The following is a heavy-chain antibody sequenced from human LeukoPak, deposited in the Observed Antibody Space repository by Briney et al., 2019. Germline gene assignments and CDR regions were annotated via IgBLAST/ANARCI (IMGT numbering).Heavy chain of an antibody. CDR3: AKDSGYYYGSGSFYTYFGC. D-gene: IGHD3-10*01. CDR2: IQNDGSKE. Sequence: PGGSLRLSCAGSGFSFRSYGIHWVRQAPGKGLEWVAAIQNDGSKEYYADSVKGRFTISRDNSKNTLYLQMSSLRAEDTAVYYCAKDSGYYYGSGSFYTYFGCWGQGTLVTVSS. J-gene: IGHJ4*02. CDR1: GFSFRSYG. V-gene: IGHV3-30*02.